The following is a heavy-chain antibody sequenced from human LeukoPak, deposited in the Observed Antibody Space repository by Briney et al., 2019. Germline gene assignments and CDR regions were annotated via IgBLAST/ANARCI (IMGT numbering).Heavy chain of an antibody. D-gene: IGHD3-3*01. CDR3: ARGSFTYYDFWSGYSYFDY. V-gene: IGHV1-69*13. CDR2: IIPIFGTA. Sequence: SVKVSCKASGGTFSSYAISWVRQAPGQGLEWMGGIIPIFGTANYAQKFQGRVTITADESTSPAYMELSSLRSEDTAVYYCARGSFTYYDFWSGYSYFDYWGQGTLVTVSS. J-gene: IGHJ4*02. CDR1: GGTFSSYA.